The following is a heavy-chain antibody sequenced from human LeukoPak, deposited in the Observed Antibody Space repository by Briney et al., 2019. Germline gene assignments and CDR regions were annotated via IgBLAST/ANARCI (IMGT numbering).Heavy chain of an antibody. V-gene: IGHV3-9*01. CDR1: GFTFDDYA. CDR3: AKGVEWELLPSSFDY. Sequence: GRSLRLSCAASGFTFDDYATHWVRQAPGRGLEWVSGISWNSGSIGYADSVKGRFTISRDNAKNSLYLQMNSLRAEDTALYYCAKGVEWELLPSSFDYWGQGTLVTVSS. D-gene: IGHD1-26*01. CDR2: ISWNSGSI. J-gene: IGHJ4*02.